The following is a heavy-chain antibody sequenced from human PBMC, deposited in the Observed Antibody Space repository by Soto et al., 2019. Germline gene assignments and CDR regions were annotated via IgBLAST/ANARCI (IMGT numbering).Heavy chain of an antibody. CDR1: GYSFTTHW. CDR2: IYPGDSDT. CDR3: SRLPPEKRGLDAFDI. J-gene: IGHJ3*02. D-gene: IGHD3-10*01. V-gene: IGHV5-51*01. Sequence: GESLKLSCKGSGYSFTTHWIGWVRQMPGKGLEWMGVIYPGDSDTKYSPSFQGQVTISADKSINTAYLQWNTLKASDTALYYCSRLPPEKRGLDAFDIWGQGTMVTVSS.